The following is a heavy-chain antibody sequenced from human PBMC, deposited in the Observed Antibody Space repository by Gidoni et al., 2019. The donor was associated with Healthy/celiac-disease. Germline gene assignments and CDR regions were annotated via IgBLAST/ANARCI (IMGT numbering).Heavy chain of an antibody. Sequence: QVQLQESGPGLVKPSETLSLTCTVSGRSISSYYWSWIRQPPGKGLEWNGYIYYRGSTNYNPSLKSRVTISVDTSKDQFSLKLSSVTAADTAVYYCARRASALYYDDTNDAFDIWGQGTMVTVSS. V-gene: IGHV4-59*01. CDR1: GRSISSYY. CDR2: IYYRGST. CDR3: ARRASALYYDDTNDAFDI. D-gene: IGHD3-22*01. J-gene: IGHJ3*02.